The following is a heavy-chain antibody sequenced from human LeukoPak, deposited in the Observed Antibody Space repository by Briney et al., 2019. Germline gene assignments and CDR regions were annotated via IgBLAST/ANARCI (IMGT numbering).Heavy chain of an antibody. V-gene: IGHV3-7*01. J-gene: IGHJ6*04. D-gene: IGHD3-10*02. CDR1: GFTFSTYW. Sequence: GGSLRLSCAASGFTFSTYWMTWVRQAPGKGLEWVANIKQDGSEKYYVDSVKGRFTVSRDNAKNSLYLQMNSLRAEDTAVYYCAELGITMIGGVWGKGTTVTISS. CDR2: IKQDGSEK. CDR3: AELGITMIGGV.